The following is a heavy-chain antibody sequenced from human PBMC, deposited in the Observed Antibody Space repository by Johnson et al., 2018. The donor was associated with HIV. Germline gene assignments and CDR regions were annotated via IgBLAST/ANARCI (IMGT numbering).Heavy chain of an antibody. V-gene: IGHV3-20*04. CDR2: INWGIGSI. J-gene: IGHJ3*02. CDR1: GFTFDDYG. Sequence: MPLVESGGGVVRPGGSLRLSCAASGFTFDDYGMSWVCKVPGEGLEWVSGINWGIGSIGYAAYVKGRFTISRDNAKNTLYLQMNRLRAEDTAVYYCARSWGIADIWGQGTMVTVSS. D-gene: IGHD6-13*01. CDR3: ARSWGIADI.